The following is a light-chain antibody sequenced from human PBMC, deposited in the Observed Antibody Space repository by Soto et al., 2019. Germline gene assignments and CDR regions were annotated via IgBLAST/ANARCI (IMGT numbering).Light chain of an antibody. J-gene: IGLJ2*01. CDR1: KLGDKY. CDR3: QAWDSSTYVV. CDR2: EDT. Sequence: SSELTQPPSVSVSPGQTASITCSGDKLGDKYACWYQQKPGQSPVLVIYEDTKRPSGIPERFSGSNSGNTATLTISGTQAMDEADYYCQAWDSSTYVVFGGGTKLTV. V-gene: IGLV3-1*01.